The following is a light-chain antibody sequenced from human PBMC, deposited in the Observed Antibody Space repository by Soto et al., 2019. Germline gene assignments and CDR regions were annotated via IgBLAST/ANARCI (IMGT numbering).Light chain of an antibody. CDR3: QQYNEWPPFT. J-gene: IGKJ5*01. CDR2: AAS. V-gene: IGKV3-15*01. CDR1: QSVRSN. Sequence: IVMTQSQATLSVSPGERATLSCRASQSVRSNLAWYQQKPGQAPRLVIYAASTRATGIPDRFSGSVSGTEFTLTISSLQSEDFAVYYCQQYNEWPPFTFGQGARLEIK.